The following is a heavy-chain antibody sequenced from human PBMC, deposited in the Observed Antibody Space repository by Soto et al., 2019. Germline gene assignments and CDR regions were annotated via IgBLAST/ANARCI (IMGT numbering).Heavy chain of an antibody. CDR2: IVISNGSP. V-gene: IGHV1-3*04. J-gene: IGHJ4*02. CDR3: ARAPEDGVPGDY. D-gene: IGHD3-3*01. CDR1: GYAFTSHT. Sequence: QVQLVQSGAEVKEPGASVRVSCKASGYAFTSHTIHWARQAPGQGLEWMGWIVISNGSPRYAPQFQGRVTFGRDTSATTAYMELSSLTSEDTAVYYRARAPEDGVPGDYWGQGTPVVVSS.